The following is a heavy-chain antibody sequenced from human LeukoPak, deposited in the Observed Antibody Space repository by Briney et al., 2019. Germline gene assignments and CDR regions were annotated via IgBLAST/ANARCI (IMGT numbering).Heavy chain of an antibody. D-gene: IGHD1-7*01. Sequence: GGSLRLSCAASGFTFSSYGMHWVRQAPGKGLEWVAVISYDGSNKYYADSVKGRFTISRDNSKNTLYPQMNSLRAEDTAVYYCAKTLSWNFKVTDYWGQGTLVTVSS. J-gene: IGHJ4*02. CDR2: ISYDGSNK. CDR3: AKTLSWNFKVTDY. CDR1: GFTFSSYG. V-gene: IGHV3-30*18.